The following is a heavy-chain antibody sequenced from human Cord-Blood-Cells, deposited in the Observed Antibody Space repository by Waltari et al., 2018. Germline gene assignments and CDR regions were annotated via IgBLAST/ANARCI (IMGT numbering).Heavy chain of an antibody. CDR3: ATHIVVVTASPNGFDP. V-gene: IGHV4-39*07. D-gene: IGHD2-21*02. J-gene: IGHJ5*02. CDR1: GGSISSSSYY. Sequence: QLQLQESGPGLVKPSETLSLTCTVSGGSISSSSYYWGWIRQPPGKGLEWIGSIYYSGSTYSNPSLKSRVTISVDPSKNQFSLKLSSVTAADTAVYYCATHIVVVTASPNGFDPWGQGTLVTVSS. CDR2: IYYSGST.